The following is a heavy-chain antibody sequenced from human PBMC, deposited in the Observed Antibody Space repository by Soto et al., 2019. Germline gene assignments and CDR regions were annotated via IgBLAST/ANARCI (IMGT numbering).Heavy chain of an antibody. D-gene: IGHD6-19*01. Sequence: SQTLSLTCAISGDSVSSNTAAWNWLRSSPSRCLEWLGRTYYRSNWRHDYAVSVKSRITVNLDTSKNHFSLQLNSVTPDDTSVYYCTSGLAGSVFDLWGHGTLVTVSS. J-gene: IGHJ4*01. CDR3: TSGLAGSVFDL. V-gene: IGHV6-1*01. CDR2: TYYRSNWRH. CDR1: GDSVSSNTAA.